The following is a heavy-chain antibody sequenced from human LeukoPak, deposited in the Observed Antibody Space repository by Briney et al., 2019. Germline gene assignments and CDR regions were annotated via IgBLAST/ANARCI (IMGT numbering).Heavy chain of an antibody. CDR3: LPGSYEC. V-gene: IGHV3-73*01. D-gene: IGHD5-18*01. CDR1: GFTFSDSA. CDR2: IRSKAYSYAT. Sequence: GGSLRLSCAASGFTFSDSAIHWVRQTSGKGLEWIGRIRSKAYSYATSYAASVKGRCTISRDDSKNTAYLQMNSLKTEDTAVYYCLPGSYECWGQGTLVTVSS. J-gene: IGHJ4*02.